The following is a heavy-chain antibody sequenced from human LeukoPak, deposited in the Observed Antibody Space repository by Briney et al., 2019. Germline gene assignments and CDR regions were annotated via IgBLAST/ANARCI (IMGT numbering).Heavy chain of an antibody. CDR1: GFTFSTYY. V-gene: IGHV3-7*01. CDR2: IQPDGSEE. J-gene: IGHJ4*02. Sequence: GGSLRLSCTASGFTFSTYYMSWVRQAPGKGLEWVATIQPDGSEEYSADSVRGRFTISRDNAKNSLFLQMNSLRAEDTAVYYCARDIDFWGQGTLVTVSS. CDR3: ARDIDF.